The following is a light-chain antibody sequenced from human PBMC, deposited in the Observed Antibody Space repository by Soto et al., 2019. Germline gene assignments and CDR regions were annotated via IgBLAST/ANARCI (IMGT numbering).Light chain of an antibody. Sequence: QSVLTQPPSASGTPGQRVTISCFGSSSNIGSNTVNWYRQLPGTAPKLLIYSNDQRPSGVPDRLSGSKSGTSASLAISGLQSEDEAEYYCAVWYDSLNGYVFGTGTKLTVL. J-gene: IGLJ1*01. CDR1: SSNIGSNT. V-gene: IGLV1-44*01. CDR2: SND. CDR3: AVWYDSLNGYV.